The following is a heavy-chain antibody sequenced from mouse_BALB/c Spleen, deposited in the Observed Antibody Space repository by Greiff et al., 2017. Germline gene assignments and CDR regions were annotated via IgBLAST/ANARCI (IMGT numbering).Heavy chain of an antibody. CDR1: GFTFSSYA. CDR3: AREDLLGYEEFSFDY. J-gene: IGHJ2*01. D-gene: IGHD2-2*01. Sequence: DVKLVESGGGLVKPGGSLKLSCAASGFTFSSYAMSWVRQTPEKRLEWVASISSGGSTYYPDSVKGRFTISRDNARNILYLQMSSLRSEDTAMYYCAREDLLGYEEFSFDYWGQGTTLTVSS. V-gene: IGHV5-6-5*01. CDR2: ISSGGST.